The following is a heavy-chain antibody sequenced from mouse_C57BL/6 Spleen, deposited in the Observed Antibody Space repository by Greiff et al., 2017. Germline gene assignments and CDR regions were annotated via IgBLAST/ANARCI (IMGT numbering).Heavy chain of an antibody. Sequence: VQLQQPGPELVNPGASLKLSCKASGYTFPDYTIHWVKQRAGQGLEWIGWFYPGSGSLKYNEKFKDKATLTADKSSSTVYMELSRLTSEDSAVYFCARHEGNWHFDYWGQGTTLTVSS. CDR2: FYPGSGSL. V-gene: IGHV1-62-2*01. D-gene: IGHD4-1*01. J-gene: IGHJ2*01. CDR1: GYTFPDYT. CDR3: ARHEGNWHFDY.